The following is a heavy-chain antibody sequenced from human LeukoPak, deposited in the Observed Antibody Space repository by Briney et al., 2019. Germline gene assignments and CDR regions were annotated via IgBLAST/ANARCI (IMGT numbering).Heavy chain of an antibody. CDR3: ARDSSGSLVFDY. CDR2: IIPILGIA. J-gene: IGHJ4*02. D-gene: IGHD2-15*01. Sequence: SVKVSCKASGGTFSSYAISWVRQAPGQGLEWMGRIIPILGIANYAQKFQGRVTITADKSTSTAYMELSSLRSEDTAVYYCARDSSGSLVFDYWGQGTLVTVSS. V-gene: IGHV1-69*04. CDR1: GGTFSSYA.